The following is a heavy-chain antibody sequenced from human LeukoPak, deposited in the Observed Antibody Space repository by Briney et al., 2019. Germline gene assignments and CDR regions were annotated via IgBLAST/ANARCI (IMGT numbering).Heavy chain of an antibody. V-gene: IGHV4-30-4*01. CDR1: GDSISSGDYY. CDR3: ARRSSSSGSGFDY. D-gene: IGHD6-6*01. CDR2: IYYSGST. J-gene: IGHJ4*02. Sequence: PSQTLSLTCTVSGDSISSGDYYWSWIRQPPGKGLEWIGYIYYSGSTYYNPSLKSRVIISVDTSKNQFSLKLSSVTAADTAVYYCARRSSSSGSGFDYWGQGTLVTVSS.